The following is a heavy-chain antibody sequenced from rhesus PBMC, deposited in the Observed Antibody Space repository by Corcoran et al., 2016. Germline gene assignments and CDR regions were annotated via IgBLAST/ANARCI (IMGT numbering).Heavy chain of an antibody. CDR2: INDKSGRP. CDR1: GVSIGNSW. D-gene: IGHD1-44*01. J-gene: IGHJ6*01. V-gene: IGHV4-80*01. CDR3: AKNAVGTTNNYGLNS. Sequence: QVQLQESGPGLVKSSETLSLTCTVSGVSIGNSWWSWIRRLPGKGQEWIGEINDKSGRPNYKPSLKRLGTFTRDATKNQFSLMLSAITPADTAVYYCAKNAVGTTNNYGLNSWGQGVVVTVSS.